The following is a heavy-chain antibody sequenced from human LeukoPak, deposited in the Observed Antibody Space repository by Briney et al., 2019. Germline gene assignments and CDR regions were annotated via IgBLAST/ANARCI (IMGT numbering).Heavy chain of an antibody. J-gene: IGHJ4*02. Sequence: SETLSLTCTVSGGSVSSGSNCWGWIRQPPGKGLEWIGYIYYSGSTNYNPSLKSRVTISVDTSKNQFSLRLFSVTAADTAVYYCARGQGFGWYYFDYWGQGTLVTVSS. D-gene: IGHD6-19*01. V-gene: IGHV4-61*01. CDR3: ARGQGFGWYYFDY. CDR2: IYYSGST. CDR1: GGSVSSGSNC.